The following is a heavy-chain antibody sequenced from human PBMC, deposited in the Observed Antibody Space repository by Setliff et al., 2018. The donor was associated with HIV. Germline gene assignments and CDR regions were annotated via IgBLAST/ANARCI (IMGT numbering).Heavy chain of an antibody. CDR2: ISSSSSYI. V-gene: IGHV3-21*01. CDR3: ARGWANSYSSSPS. Sequence: PGGSLRLSCAASGFTFSSYIMNWVRQAPGKGLEWVSSISSSSSYIYYADSVKGRFTISRDNAKNSLYLQMNSLRAEDTAVYYCARGWANSYSSSPSWGQGTLVTVSS. D-gene: IGHD6-13*01. J-gene: IGHJ4*02. CDR1: GFTFSSYI.